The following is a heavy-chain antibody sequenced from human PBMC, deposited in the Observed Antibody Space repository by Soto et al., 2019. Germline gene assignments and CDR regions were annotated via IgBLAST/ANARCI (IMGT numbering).Heavy chain of an antibody. CDR2: IYYTGST. Sequence: QVHLQESGPGLVKPSETLSLTCTVSGGSIKNHYWSRVRQPPGKGLEWIGYIYYTGSTNDNPSLKSRVTKSVDTSKNRVSLNLTSLTAADTAIYYCARANWYSEYWGQGTLVTVSS. CDR3: ARANWYSEY. J-gene: IGHJ4*02. V-gene: IGHV4-59*11. CDR1: GGSIKNHY. D-gene: IGHD7-27*01.